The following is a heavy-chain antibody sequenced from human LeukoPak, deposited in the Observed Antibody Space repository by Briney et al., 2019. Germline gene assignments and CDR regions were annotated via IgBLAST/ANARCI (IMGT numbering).Heavy chain of an antibody. J-gene: IGHJ4*02. V-gene: IGHV3-74*01. D-gene: IGHD3-22*01. CDR1: GFTFSSFE. CDR2: INSDGSTT. CDR3: ARGGYSDSSTYPPGKV. Sequence: GGSLRLSCAASGFTFSSFEMNWVRQAPGKGLVWVSRINSDGSTTNYADSVKGRFTISRDNAKNTLYLQMSSLRAEDTAVYYCARGGYSDSSTYPPGKVWGQGTLVTVSS.